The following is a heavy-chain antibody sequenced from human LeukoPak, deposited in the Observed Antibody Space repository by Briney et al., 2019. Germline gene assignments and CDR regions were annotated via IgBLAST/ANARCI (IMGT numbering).Heavy chain of an antibody. D-gene: IGHD6-13*01. CDR1: GFTFSSYA. CDR3: AKDGGLAAAGTWGY. J-gene: IGHJ4*02. V-gene: IGHV3-23*01. Sequence: GGSLRLSCAASGFTFSSYAMSWVRQAPGKGLEWVSAISGSGGSTYCADSVKGRFTISRDNSKNTLYLQTNSLRAEDTAVYYCAKDGGLAAAGTWGYWGQGTLVTVSS. CDR2: ISGSGGST.